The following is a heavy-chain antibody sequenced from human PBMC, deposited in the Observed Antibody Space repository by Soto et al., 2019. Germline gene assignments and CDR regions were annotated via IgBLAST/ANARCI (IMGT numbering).Heavy chain of an antibody. CDR3: ARYELGGSWFDP. CDR2: IIPILGIA. D-gene: IGHD3-16*01. J-gene: IGHJ5*02. CDR1: GGTFSSYT. Sequence: QVQLVQSGAEVKKPGSSVKVSCKASGGTFSSYTISWVRQAPGQGLEWMGRIIPILGIANYAQKFQGRVTITADKSTSTAYMELSSLRSEDTAVYYCARYELGGSWFDPWGQGTLVTVSS. V-gene: IGHV1-69*02.